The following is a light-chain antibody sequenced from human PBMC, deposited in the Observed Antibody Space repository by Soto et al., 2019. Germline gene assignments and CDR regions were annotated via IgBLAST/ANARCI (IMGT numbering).Light chain of an antibody. CDR2: RAS. CDR3: QQYDDSSPT. V-gene: IGKV1-5*03. CDR1: QSIGTW. Sequence: DIQMTQSPSTLSASIGDRVTVTCRASQSIGTWLAWYQQKPGKAPKLLIYRASSLESGVPPRFSGSGSGAEFTLTISSLQPDDSATYFCQQYDDSSPTFGQGTKLEIK. J-gene: IGKJ2*01.